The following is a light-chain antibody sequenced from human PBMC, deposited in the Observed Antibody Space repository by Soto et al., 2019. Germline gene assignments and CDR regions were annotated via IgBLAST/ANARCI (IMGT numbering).Light chain of an antibody. Sequence: EIVLTQSTGTLSLSPGERATLSCRASQSVSSSYLAWYQQKPGQDPRLLIYGASSRATGIPDRFSGSGSGTDFTLTISRLEPEDFAVYYCQQYGSSPETFGQGTKVEI. CDR3: QQYGSSPET. CDR1: QSVSSSY. V-gene: IGKV3-20*01. CDR2: GAS. J-gene: IGKJ1*01.